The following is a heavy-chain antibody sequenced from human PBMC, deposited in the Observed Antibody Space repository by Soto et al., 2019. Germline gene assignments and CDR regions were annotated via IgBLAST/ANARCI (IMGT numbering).Heavy chain of an antibody. J-gene: IGHJ6*02. CDR2: IYYSGST. V-gene: IGHV4-59*01. Sequence: SETLSLTCTVSGGSISSYYWSWIRQPPGKGLEWIGYIYYSGSTNYNPSLKSRVTISVDTSKNQFSLKLSSVTAADRAVYYCARESGIQLWPDGMDVWGQGTTVTVSS. CDR1: GGSISSYY. D-gene: IGHD5-18*01. CDR3: ARESGIQLWPDGMDV.